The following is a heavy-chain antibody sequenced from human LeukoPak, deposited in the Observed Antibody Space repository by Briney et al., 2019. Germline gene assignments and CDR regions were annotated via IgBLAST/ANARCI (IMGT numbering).Heavy chain of an antibody. J-gene: IGHJ4*02. CDR2: IYWNDDK. CDR3: AHSGWTLDY. Sequence: TLSLTCTVSGGSISSYYWSWIRQPPGKALEWLALIYWNDDKRYSPSLKSRLTITKDTSKNQVVLTMTNMDPVDTATYYCAHSGWTLDYWGQGTLVTVSS. D-gene: IGHD6-19*01. V-gene: IGHV2-5*01. CDR1: GGSISSYYW.